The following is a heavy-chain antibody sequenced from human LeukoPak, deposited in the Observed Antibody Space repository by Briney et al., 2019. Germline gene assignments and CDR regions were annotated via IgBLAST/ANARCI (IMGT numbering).Heavy chain of an antibody. CDR1: GFTFSSYW. V-gene: IGHV3-74*01. CDR3: ARGRTHGTAY. D-gene: IGHD2-8*02. J-gene: IGHJ4*02. Sequence: GGSLRLSCAASGFTFSSYWMNWVRQAPGKGLLWVSRIASDGSSTTYADSVKGRFSTSRDTAKNTLYLQMNSLRVEDTAVYYCARGRTHGTAYSGQGTLVTVSS. CDR2: IASDGSST.